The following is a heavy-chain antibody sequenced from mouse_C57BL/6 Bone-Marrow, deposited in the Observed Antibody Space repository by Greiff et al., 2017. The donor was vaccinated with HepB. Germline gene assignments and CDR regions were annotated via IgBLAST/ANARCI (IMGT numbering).Heavy chain of an antibody. CDR2: IDPETGGT. D-gene: IGHD1-1*01. CDR3: TRNLRLLRVPVYFDV. J-gene: IGHJ1*03. V-gene: IGHV1-15*01. Sequence: QVQLQQSGAELVRPGASVTLSCKASGYTFTDYEMHWVKQTPVHGLEWIGAIDPETGGTAYNQKFKGKAILTADKSSSTAYMELRSLTSEDSAVYYCTRNLRLLRVPVYFDVWGTGTTVTVSS. CDR1: GYTFTDYE.